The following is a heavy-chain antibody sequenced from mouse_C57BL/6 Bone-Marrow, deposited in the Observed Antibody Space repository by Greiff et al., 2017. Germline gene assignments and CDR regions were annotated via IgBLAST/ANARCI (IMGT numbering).Heavy chain of an antibody. Sequence: DVQLVESGGGLVQPKGSLKLSCAASGFSFNTYAMNWVRQAPGKGLEWVARIRSKSNNYATYYADSVKDRFTISRDDSESMLYLQMNNLKTEDTAMYYCVRQGNYDYSWFAYWGQGTLVTVSA. J-gene: IGHJ3*01. CDR3: VRQGNYDYSWFAY. CDR1: GFSFNTYA. D-gene: IGHD2-4*01. V-gene: IGHV10-1*01. CDR2: IRSKSNNYAT.